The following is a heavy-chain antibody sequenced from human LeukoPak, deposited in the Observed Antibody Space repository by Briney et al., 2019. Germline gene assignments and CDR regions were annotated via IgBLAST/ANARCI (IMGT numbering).Heavy chain of an antibody. V-gene: IGHV4-59*12. CDR2: IYYSGST. CDR3: AREERYSSSWGRYYYYGMDV. CDR1: GGSISSYY. D-gene: IGHD6-13*01. J-gene: IGHJ6*02. Sequence: SKTLSLTCTVSGGSISSYYWSWSRQPPGKGLEWIGYIYYSGSTNYNPSLKSRVTISVDTSKNQFSLKLSSVTAADTAVYYCAREERYSSSWGRYYYYGMDVWGQGTTVTVSS.